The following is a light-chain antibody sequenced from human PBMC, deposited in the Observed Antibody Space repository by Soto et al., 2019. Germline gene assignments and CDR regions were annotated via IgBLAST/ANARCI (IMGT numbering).Light chain of an antibody. CDR1: SSDIGAYDY. V-gene: IGLV2-14*01. Sequence: QSVLTQPPSASGSPGQSVIISCAGSSSDIGAYDYVSWYQQHPGKAPKVMIYEVSHRPSGVSDRFSGSKSGNTASQTISGLQAEDEADYYCSSYTTSSTLVVFGGGTKVTVL. J-gene: IGLJ2*01. CDR2: EVS. CDR3: SSYTTSSTLVV.